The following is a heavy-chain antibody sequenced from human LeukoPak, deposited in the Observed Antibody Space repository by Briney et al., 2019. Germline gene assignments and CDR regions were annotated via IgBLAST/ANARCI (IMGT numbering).Heavy chain of an antibody. Sequence: GGSLRLSCVASEFTFSRYWMNWVRQAPGKGLEWVANIKPDGSAKYYVDSVKGRFTLSRDNAKNSLYLQMNSLRAEDTAVYYCARYPQPEGWGQGTLVTVSS. V-gene: IGHV3-7*05. D-gene: IGHD1-14*01. CDR1: EFTFSRYW. CDR2: IKPDGSAK. J-gene: IGHJ4*02. CDR3: ARYPQPEG.